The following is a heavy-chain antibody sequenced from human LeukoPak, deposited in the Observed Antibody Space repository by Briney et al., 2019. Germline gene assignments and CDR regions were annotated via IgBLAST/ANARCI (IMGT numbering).Heavy chain of an antibody. J-gene: IGHJ4*02. V-gene: IGHV3-30*19. CDR3: ARGDDSSGYFYSYFDY. CDR2: TSYDGSNK. Sequence: GRSLRLSCAASGFTFSTYGFHWVRQAPGKGLEWVSFTSYDGSNKYYADSVKGRFTISRDNSKNTLDLQMNSLRTEDTSMYYCARGDDSSGYFYSYFDYWGQGTLVTVSS. D-gene: IGHD3-22*01. CDR1: GFTFSTYG.